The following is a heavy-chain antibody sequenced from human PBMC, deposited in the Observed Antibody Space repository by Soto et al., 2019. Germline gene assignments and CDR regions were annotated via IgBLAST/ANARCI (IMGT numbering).Heavy chain of an antibody. D-gene: IGHD5-12*01. CDR3: ASGYSGYDY. J-gene: IGHJ4*02. CDR1: GGSFSGYY. CDR2: INHSGST. Sequence: SETLSLTCAVYGGSFSGYYWSWIRQPPGKGLEWIGEINHSGSTNYNPSLKSRVTISVDTSKNQFSLKLSSVTAADTAVYYCASGYSGYDYWGQGTLVTVSS. V-gene: IGHV4-34*01.